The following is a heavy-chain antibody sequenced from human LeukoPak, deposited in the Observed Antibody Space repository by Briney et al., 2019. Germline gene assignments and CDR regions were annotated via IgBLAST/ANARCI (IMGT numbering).Heavy chain of an antibody. V-gene: IGHV3-48*03. D-gene: IGHD6-19*01. CDR3: AREGLSGWPLGLPNWFDP. Sequence: GGSLRLSCAASGFTFSSYEMNWVRQAPGKGLEWVSYISSSGSTIYYADSVKGRFTISRDNTKNSLYLQMNSLRAEDTAVYYCAREGLSGWPLGLPNWFDPWGQGTLVTVSS. CDR2: ISSSGSTI. CDR1: GFTFSSYE. J-gene: IGHJ5*02.